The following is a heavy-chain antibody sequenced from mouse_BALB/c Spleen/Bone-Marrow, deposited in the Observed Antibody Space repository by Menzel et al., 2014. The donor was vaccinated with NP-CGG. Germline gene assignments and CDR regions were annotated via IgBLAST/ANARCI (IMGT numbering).Heavy chain of an antibody. CDR2: LYTSDSYT. J-gene: IGHJ2*01. CDR1: GYTFTSSW. Sequence: VQLQQSGAELVRPGASVKLSCKASGYTFTSSWINWVQQRPGQGLEWIGNLYTSDSYTNYNQKFKDKATLTVDKSSSTAYMQLNSPTSEDSAVNYCTRSYGSSYEYYFDYWGQGTTLTVSS. V-gene: IGHV1-69*02. CDR3: TRSYGSSYEYYFDY. D-gene: IGHD1-1*01.